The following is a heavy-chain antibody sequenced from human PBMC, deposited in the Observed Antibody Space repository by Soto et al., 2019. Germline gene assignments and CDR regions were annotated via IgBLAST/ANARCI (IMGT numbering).Heavy chain of an antibody. CDR2: LHYSGSA. CDR1: GVSMTDYY. CDR3: ARSGHIFAGVI. D-gene: IGHD3-16*01. V-gene: IGHV4-59*01. Sequence: QVQLQESGPGLVKPSETLSLTCTVSGVSMTDYYGRWIRQSPGKGLEHIGYLHYSGSANYNPSLKSRVTISMDRSKNQFSLKLSSMTAADTAIYYCARSGHIFAGVIWGQGILVTVSS. J-gene: IGHJ4*02.